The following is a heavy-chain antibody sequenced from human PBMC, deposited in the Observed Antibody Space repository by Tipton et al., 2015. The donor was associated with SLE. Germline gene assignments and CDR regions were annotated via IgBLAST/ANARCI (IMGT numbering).Heavy chain of an antibody. D-gene: IGHD6-6*01. CDR1: GFTFSSYE. Sequence: SLRLSCAASGFTFSSYEMNWVRQAPGKGLEWISYIDSSGTTIYHADSVKGRFIISRDNAKNSLYLQMNSLRAEDTAVYYCARGYSSSSPFDYWGQGTLVTVSS. V-gene: IGHV3-48*03. CDR2: IDSSGTTI. CDR3: ARGYSSSSPFDY. J-gene: IGHJ4*02.